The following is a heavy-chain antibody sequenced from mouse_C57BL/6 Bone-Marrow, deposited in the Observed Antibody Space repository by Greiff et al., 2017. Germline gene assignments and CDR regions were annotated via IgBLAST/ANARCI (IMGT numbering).Heavy chain of an antibody. V-gene: IGHV5-6*02. CDR1: GFTFSSYG. J-gene: IGHJ1*03. CDR2: ISSGGSYT. CDR3: ARRVYYGSRHWYFDV. D-gene: IGHD1-1*01. Sequence: EVKVVESGGDLVKPGGSLKLSCAASGFTFSSYGMSWVRQTPDKRLEWVATISSGGSYTYYPDSVKGRFTISRDNAKNTLYLQMSSLKSEDTAMYYCARRVYYGSRHWYFDVWGTGTTVTVSS.